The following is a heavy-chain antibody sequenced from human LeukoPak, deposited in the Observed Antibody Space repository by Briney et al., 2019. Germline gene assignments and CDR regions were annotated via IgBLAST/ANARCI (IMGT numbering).Heavy chain of an antibody. CDR2: IYSGGST. V-gene: IGHV3-53*01. CDR3: ARTYDSSGYYPFYFDY. Sequence: GGSLRLSCAASGFTVSSNYMSWVRQAPGKGLEWVSVIYSGGSTYYADSVKGRFTIPRDNSKNTLYLQMNTLRAEDTAVYYCARTYDSSGYYPFYFDYWGQGTLVTVSS. CDR1: GFTVSSNY. D-gene: IGHD3-22*01. J-gene: IGHJ4*02.